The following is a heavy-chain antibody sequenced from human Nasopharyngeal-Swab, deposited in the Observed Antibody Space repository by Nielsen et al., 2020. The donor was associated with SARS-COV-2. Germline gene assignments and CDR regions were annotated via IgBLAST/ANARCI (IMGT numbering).Heavy chain of an antibody. V-gene: IGHV1-69*04. J-gene: IGHJ6*02. CDR2: IIPILGIA. Sequence: SVKVSCKASGGTFSSYALRWVRQAPGQGLEWMGRIIPILGIANYAQKFQGRVTITADKSTSTAYMELSSLRSEDTAVYYCARGSEDDFWSGPKLDYYGMDVWGQGTTVTVSS. CDR1: GGTFSSYA. CDR3: ARGSEDDFWSGPKLDYYGMDV. D-gene: IGHD3-3*01.